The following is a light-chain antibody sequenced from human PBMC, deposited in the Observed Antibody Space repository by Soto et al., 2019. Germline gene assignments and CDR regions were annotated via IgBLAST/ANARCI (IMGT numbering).Light chain of an antibody. CDR1: QSVSTSY. J-gene: IGKJ2*01. CDR2: GAS. CDR3: QHYGSSPYT. V-gene: IGKV3-20*01. Sequence: DIVLTQSPGTLSLSPGERATISCRASQSVSTSYLAWYQQKPGQAPRLLIYGASSRATGIPDRFSGSGSGTDFTLTISSLEPEDFAVYYCQHYGSSPYTFGQGTKLEIK.